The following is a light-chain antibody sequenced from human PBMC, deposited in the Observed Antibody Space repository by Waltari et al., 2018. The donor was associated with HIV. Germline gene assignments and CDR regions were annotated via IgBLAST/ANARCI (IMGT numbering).Light chain of an antibody. CDR2: DDV. CDR1: NIGSQN. CDR3: QVWDSSSDHL. J-gene: IGLJ2*01. V-gene: IGLV3-21*02. Sequence: SFVPTQPPSVSVAPGQTARITCGANNIGSQNVHWYQQKSGQAPVLVVYDDVGRPSGIPERFSGSNSGNTAILTISRVEAGDEADYYCQVWDSSSDHLFGGGTKLTVL.